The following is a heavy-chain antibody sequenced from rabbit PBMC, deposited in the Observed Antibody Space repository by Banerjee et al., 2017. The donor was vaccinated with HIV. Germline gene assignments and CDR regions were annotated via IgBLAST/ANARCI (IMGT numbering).Heavy chain of an antibody. J-gene: IGHJ2*01. Sequence: QSLEESGGDLVKPGASLTLTCTASGFSFSSNPMSWVRQAPGKGLEWIGTIAADSSGSTYYASWAKGRFTISKTSSTTVTLQMTSLTAADSATYFCARRDSNGYAGYAYALDAFDPWGQGTLVTVS. V-gene: IGHV1S40*01. D-gene: IGHD6-1*01. CDR1: GFSFSSNP. CDR2: IAADSSGST. CDR3: ARRDSNGYAGYAYALDAFDP.